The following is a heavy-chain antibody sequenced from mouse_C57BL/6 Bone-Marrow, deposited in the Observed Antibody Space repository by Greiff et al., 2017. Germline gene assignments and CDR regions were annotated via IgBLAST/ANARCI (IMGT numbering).Heavy chain of an antibody. D-gene: IGHD2-3*01. Sequence: QVQLQQPGAELVMPGASVKLSCKASGYTFTSYWMHWVKQRPGQGLEWIGEIDSSDSYTNYTPQFKGKSTLTVDKTSSTAYMQLSSLTSEDSAVYYCARTMDGYFPVWGTGTTVTVSS. CDR3: ARTMDGYFPV. V-gene: IGHV1-69*01. CDR1: GYTFTSYW. CDR2: IDSSDSYT. J-gene: IGHJ1*03.